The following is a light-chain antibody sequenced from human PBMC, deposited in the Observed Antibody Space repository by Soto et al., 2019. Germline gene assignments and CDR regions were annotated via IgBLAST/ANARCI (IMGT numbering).Light chain of an antibody. CDR3: QQTYRMWT. J-gene: IGKJ1*01. CDR2: AAS. V-gene: IGKV1-39*01. CDR1: QSISSF. Sequence: DIQMTQSPSSLSASVGDRVTITCRASQSISSFLNWYQQKPGKVPNLLIYAASTLQSGVPSRFSGSGSGTDFTLTISSLQPEDFATYYCQQTYRMWTFGQGTKVEIK.